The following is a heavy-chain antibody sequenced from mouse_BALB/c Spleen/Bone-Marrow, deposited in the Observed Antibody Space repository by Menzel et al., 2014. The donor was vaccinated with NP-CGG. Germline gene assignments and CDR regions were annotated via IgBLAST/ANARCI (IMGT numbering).Heavy chain of an antibody. CDR1: GFSLTGYG. Sequence: VKLMESGPGLVAPSQSLSITCTVSGFSLTGYGVNWVRQPPGKGLEWLGMIWGDGSTDYNSALKSRLSISKDNSKSQVFLKMNSLQTDDTARYYCARALYDYDDLYCAMDYWGRGTSVTVSS. CDR3: ARALYDYDDLYCAMDY. J-gene: IGHJ4*01. D-gene: IGHD2-4*01. V-gene: IGHV2-6-7*01. CDR2: IWGDGST.